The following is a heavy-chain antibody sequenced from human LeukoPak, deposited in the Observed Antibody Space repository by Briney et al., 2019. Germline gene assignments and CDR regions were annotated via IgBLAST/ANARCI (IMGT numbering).Heavy chain of an antibody. Sequence: ASVKVSCKASGYTFTGYYMHWVRQAPGQGLEWMGWISAYNGNTNYAQKLQGRVTMTTDTSTSTAYMELRSLRSDDTAVYYCARTDTMFSPLIDPWGQGTLVTVSS. D-gene: IGHD3-10*02. V-gene: IGHV1-18*04. CDR2: ISAYNGNT. CDR3: ARTDTMFSPLIDP. J-gene: IGHJ5*02. CDR1: GYTFTGYY.